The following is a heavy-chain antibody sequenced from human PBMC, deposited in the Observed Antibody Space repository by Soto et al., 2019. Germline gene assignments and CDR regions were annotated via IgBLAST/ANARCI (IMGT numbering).Heavy chain of an antibody. J-gene: IGHJ5*02. CDR2: IYYSGST. CDR3: ARQGYCSGGSCYSNNWFDP. CDR1: GGSISSYY. Sequence: SETLSLTCTVSGGSISSYYWSWIRQPPGKGLEWIGYIYYSGSTNYNPSLKSRVTISVDTSKNQFSLKLSSVTAAGTAVYYCARQGYCSGGSCYSNNWFDPWGQGTLVTVSS. D-gene: IGHD2-15*01. V-gene: IGHV4-59*08.